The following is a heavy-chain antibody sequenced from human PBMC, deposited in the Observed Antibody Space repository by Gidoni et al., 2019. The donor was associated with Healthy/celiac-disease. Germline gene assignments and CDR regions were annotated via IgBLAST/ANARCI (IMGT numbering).Heavy chain of an antibody. CDR1: GFTFSSYA. V-gene: IGHV3-23*01. D-gene: IGHD3-3*01. CDR2: ISGSGGST. J-gene: IGHJ6*03. CDR3: AKHLVFGVVHDYMDV. Sequence: EVQLLESGGGLVQPGGSLRLSCAASGFTFSSYAMSWVRQAPGKGLEGVSAISGSGGSTYYADSVKGRFTISRDNSKNTLYLQMNSLRAEDTAVYYCAKHLVFGVVHDYMDVWGKGTTVTVSS.